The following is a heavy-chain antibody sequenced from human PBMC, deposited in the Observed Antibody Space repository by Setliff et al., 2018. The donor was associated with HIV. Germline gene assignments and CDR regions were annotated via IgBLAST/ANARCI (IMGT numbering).Heavy chain of an antibody. CDR3: ASFFGDYGY. J-gene: IGHJ4*01. CDR1: GFTFSGYG. CDR2: IGSSNHGI. V-gene: IGHV3-48*04. Sequence: GGSLRLSCAASGFTFSGYGMYWVRQAPGKGLEWVAHIGSSNHGIHYTASVQGRFTVSRDNANNLLFLEMNNLRVEDTAVYYCASFFGDYGYWGHGTQVTVSS. D-gene: IGHD3-10*01.